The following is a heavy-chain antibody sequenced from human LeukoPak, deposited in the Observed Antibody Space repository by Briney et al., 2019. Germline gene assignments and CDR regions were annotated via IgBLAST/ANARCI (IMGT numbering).Heavy chain of an antibody. Sequence: SETLSLTCTVSGGSISTYYWSWIRQPPGKGLEWIGYIYYSGTTNYHPSLKSRVTMSVDTSKNQFSLKLSSVTAADTAVYYCARHYPRWLFDFWGQGTLVSVSS. CDR2: IYYSGTT. J-gene: IGHJ4*02. CDR1: GGSISTYY. CDR3: ARHYPRWLFDF. D-gene: IGHD3-9*01. V-gene: IGHV4-59*08.